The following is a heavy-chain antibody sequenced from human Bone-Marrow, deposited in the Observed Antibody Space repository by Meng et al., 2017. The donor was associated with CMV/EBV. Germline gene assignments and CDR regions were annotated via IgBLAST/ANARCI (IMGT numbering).Heavy chain of an antibody. Sequence: GGSLRLSCAASGFTFSSYSMNWVRQAPGKGLEWVSYISSSSSTIYYADSVKGRFTISRDNAKNSLYLQMNSLRVEDTAVYYCARNPIAARTDYHYYGMDVWGQGTTVTVSS. CDR2: ISSSSSTI. D-gene: IGHD6-6*01. CDR1: GFTFSSYS. CDR3: ARNPIAARTDYHYYGMDV. V-gene: IGHV3-48*04. J-gene: IGHJ6*02.